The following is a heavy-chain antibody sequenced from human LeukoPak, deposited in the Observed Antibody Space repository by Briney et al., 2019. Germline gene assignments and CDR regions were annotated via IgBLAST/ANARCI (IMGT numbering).Heavy chain of an antibody. CDR1: GGSISSSGYY. CDR2: IYYSGST. Sequence: PSETLSLTCTVSGGSISSSGYYWGWVRQPPGKGLEWMVSIYYSGSTYYNPSLRSRVTISKDTSNNQFSLKLTSVTAADTAVYYCARDRGNWDIDYWGQGTLVTVS. CDR3: ARDRGNWDIDY. V-gene: IGHV4-39*07. J-gene: IGHJ4*02. D-gene: IGHD7-27*01.